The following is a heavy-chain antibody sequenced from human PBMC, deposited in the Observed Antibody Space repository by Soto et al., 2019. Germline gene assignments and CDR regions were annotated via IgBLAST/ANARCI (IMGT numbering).Heavy chain of an antibody. Sequence: VASVKVSCKASGYTFTSYAMHWVRQAPGQRLEWMGWINAGNGNTKYSQKFQGRVTITRDTSASTAYMELSSLRSEDTAVYYCARDSPMGVAFDIWGQGTMVTV. CDR1: GYTFTSYA. CDR3: ARDSPMGVAFDI. CDR2: INAGNGNT. D-gene: IGHD3-10*01. V-gene: IGHV1-3*01. J-gene: IGHJ3*02.